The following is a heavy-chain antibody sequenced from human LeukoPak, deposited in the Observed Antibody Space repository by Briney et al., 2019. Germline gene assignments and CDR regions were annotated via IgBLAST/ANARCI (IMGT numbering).Heavy chain of an antibody. CDR3: AKDRGYLRWLNDXFDI. CDR1: GFTFSSYA. Sequence: GGSLRLSCAASGFTFSSYAMSWVRQAPGKGLEWVSAISGSGGSTYYADSVKGRFTISRDNSKNTLYLQMNSLRAEDTAVYYCAKDRGYLRWLNDXFDIWGQGTMVTVSS. D-gene: IGHD5-24*01. V-gene: IGHV3-23*01. J-gene: IGHJ3*02. CDR2: ISGSGGST.